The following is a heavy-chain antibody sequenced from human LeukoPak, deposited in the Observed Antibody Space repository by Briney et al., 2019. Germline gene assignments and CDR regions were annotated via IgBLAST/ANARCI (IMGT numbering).Heavy chain of an antibody. D-gene: IGHD2-2*01. CDR2: IYYSGST. Sequence: SQTLSLTCTVSGGSISSGGYYWSWIRQHPGKGLEWIGYIYYSGSTYHNPSLKSRVTISVDTSKNQFSLKLSSVTAADTAVYYCARDFPRQLRTDAFDIWGQGTMVTVSS. V-gene: IGHV4-31*03. J-gene: IGHJ3*02. CDR3: ARDFPRQLRTDAFDI. CDR1: GGSISSGGYY.